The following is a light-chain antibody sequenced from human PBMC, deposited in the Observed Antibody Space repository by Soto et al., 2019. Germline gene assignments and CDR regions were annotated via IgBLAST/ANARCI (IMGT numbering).Light chain of an antibody. CDR1: TSNIGSNY. V-gene: IGLV1-47*01. J-gene: IGLJ2*01. Sequence: QSVLTQPPSASGTPGQRGTISCSGSTSNIGSNYVYWYQQLPGTAPKLIIYRNNQRPSGVPDRFSGSKSGTSASLAISGLRSEDEADYYCAAWDDSLSGVVFGGGTQLTVL. CDR2: RNN. CDR3: AAWDDSLSGVV.